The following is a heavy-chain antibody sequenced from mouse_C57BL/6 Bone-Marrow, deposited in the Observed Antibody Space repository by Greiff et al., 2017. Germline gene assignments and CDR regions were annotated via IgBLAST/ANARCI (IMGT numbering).Heavy chain of an antibody. CDR2: ISHGGSYT. Sequence: EVKLVESGGGLVKPGGSLKLSCAASGFTFSSYSMSWVRQTPEKRLEWVATISHGGSYTDYPDNVKGRFTISRDNATNNLYLQMSHLKSEDTAMYYCAREDYYGSSYGAMDYWGQGTSVTVSS. D-gene: IGHD1-1*01. CDR1: GFTFSSYS. V-gene: IGHV5-4*01. J-gene: IGHJ4*01. CDR3: AREDYYGSSYGAMDY.